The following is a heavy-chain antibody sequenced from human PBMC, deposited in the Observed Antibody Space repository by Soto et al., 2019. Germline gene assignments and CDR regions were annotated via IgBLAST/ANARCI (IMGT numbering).Heavy chain of an antibody. CDR2: IYYSGST. V-gene: IGHV4-39*02. D-gene: IGHD3-22*01. CDR1: GGSISSSSYY. Sequence: PSETLSLTCTVSGGSISSSSYYWGWIRQPPGKGLEWIGSIYYSGSTYYNPSLKSRVTISVDTSKNQFSLKLSSVTAADTAVYYCAREKITMIVVVITTSDALDIWGQGTMVTVSS. J-gene: IGHJ3*02. CDR3: AREKITMIVVVITTSDALDI.